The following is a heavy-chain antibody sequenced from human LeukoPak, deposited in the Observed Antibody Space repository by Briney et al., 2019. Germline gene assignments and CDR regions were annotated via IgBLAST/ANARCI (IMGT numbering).Heavy chain of an antibody. Sequence: GGSLRLSCAASGFTVSSNYMSRVRQAPGKGLEWVSVIYSGGSTYYADSVKGRFTISRDNSKNTLYLQMNSLRAEDTAVYYCARIVVVTYYFDYWGQGTLVTVSS. D-gene: IGHD2-21*02. CDR1: GFTVSSNY. CDR2: IYSGGST. CDR3: ARIVVVTYYFDY. V-gene: IGHV3-53*01. J-gene: IGHJ4*02.